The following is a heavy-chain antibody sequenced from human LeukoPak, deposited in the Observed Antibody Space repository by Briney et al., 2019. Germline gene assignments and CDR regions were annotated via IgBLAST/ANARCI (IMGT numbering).Heavy chain of an antibody. V-gene: IGHV3-23*01. D-gene: IGHD3-22*01. CDR1: GFTFNSYA. J-gene: IGHJ4*02. Sequence: GSLRLSCAASGFTFNSYAMSWVRQAPGKGLEWVSAISGTGGSTYYVDSVKGRFTISRDNSKNTLYLQMNSLRAEDSAIYYCAKDRGYYYDSSGYYYLDYWGQGTLVTVSS. CDR2: ISGTGGST. CDR3: AKDRGYYYDSSGYYYLDY.